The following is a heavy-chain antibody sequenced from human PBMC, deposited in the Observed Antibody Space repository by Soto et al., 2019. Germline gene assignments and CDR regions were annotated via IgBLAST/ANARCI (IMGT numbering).Heavy chain of an antibody. CDR1: GGSISSYY. CDR2: VYYSGNS. D-gene: IGHD6-19*01. CDR3: ALAPTDKQWAEYFQP. V-gene: IGHV4-59*01. Sequence: SETLSLTCTVSGGSISSYYCSWIRQPPGKGLEWIGYVYYSGNSNYNPSLKSRVTMSVDTSKNQFSLKLSSVTAADTAVYYCALAPTDKQWAEYFQPWGQGTLVTVSS. J-gene: IGHJ1*01.